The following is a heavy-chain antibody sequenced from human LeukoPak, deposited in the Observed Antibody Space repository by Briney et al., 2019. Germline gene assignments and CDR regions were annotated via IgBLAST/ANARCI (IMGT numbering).Heavy chain of an antibody. J-gene: IGHJ4*02. CDR2: IYSGGST. Sequence: PGGSLRLSCAASGFTVSSNYMSWVRQAPGKGLEWVSVIYSGGSTYYSDSVKGRFTISRDNSKNTLYLQMNSLRAEDTAVYYCARTTIPAAGQRLYYYFDYWGQGTLVTVSS. CDR1: GFTVSSNY. V-gene: IGHV3-53*01. D-gene: IGHD6-13*01. CDR3: ARTTIPAAGQRLYYYFDY.